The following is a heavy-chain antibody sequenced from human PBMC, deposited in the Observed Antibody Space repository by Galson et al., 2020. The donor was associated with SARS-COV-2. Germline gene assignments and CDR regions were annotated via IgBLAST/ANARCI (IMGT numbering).Heavy chain of an antibody. D-gene: IGHD6-19*01. J-gene: IGHJ4*02. Sequence: GESLKISCAASGFTFENHAMHWVRQAPGKGLEWVAQIFYDGSNKYYLDSVKGRFTISRDNSENTVSLQMDNLRAEDTAVYFCARDGQLISGWAFDYWGQGTLVTVSS. V-gene: IGHV3-33*01. CDR3: ARDGQLISGWAFDY. CDR2: IFYDGSNK. CDR1: GFTFENHA.